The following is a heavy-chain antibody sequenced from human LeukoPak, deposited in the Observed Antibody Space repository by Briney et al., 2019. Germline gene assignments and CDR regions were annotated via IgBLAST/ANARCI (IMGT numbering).Heavy chain of an antibody. J-gene: IGHJ3*02. V-gene: IGHV4-59*08. CDR3: ASSSIAAAPGAFDI. Sequence: PSETLSLTCTVSGGSISSYYWSWIRQPPGKGLEWIGYIYYSGSTNYNPSLKSRVTISVDTSKNQFSLKLSSVTAADTAVYYCASSSIAAAPGAFDIWGQGTMVTVSS. D-gene: IGHD6-13*01. CDR1: GGSISSYY. CDR2: IYYSGST.